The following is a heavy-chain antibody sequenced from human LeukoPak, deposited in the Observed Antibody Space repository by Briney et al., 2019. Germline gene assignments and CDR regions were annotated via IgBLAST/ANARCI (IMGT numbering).Heavy chain of an antibody. V-gene: IGHV3-21*01. D-gene: IGHD2-15*01. CDR2: ISTSSSYI. CDR3: ARGADGVSSNSRGWFDP. J-gene: IGHJ5*02. Sequence: TGGSLRLSCAGSGFTFSSYSMNWVRQAPGKGLEWVSSISTSSSYIYYADSVKGRFTISRDNAKNSLYLQMNSLRAEDTAVYSCARGADGVSSNSRGWFDPWGQGTLVTVSS. CDR1: GFTFSSYS.